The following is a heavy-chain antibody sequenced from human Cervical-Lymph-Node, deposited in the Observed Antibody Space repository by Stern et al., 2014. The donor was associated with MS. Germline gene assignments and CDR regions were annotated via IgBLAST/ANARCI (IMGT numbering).Heavy chain of an antibody. V-gene: IGHV3-30*04. D-gene: IGHD4-11*01. Sequence: LVESGGGVVQPGRSLRLSCAASGFTFSYSTMHWVRQAPGKGLEWVATVPYDGSDEYYPDSVKGRFTISRDNSKNTLYLQVNSLRAEDTGVYFCARDRTVTTYYYYYGMDVWGQGTTVTVSS. CDR1: GFTFSYST. CDR2: VPYDGSDE. J-gene: IGHJ6*02. CDR3: ARDRTVTTYYYYYGMDV.